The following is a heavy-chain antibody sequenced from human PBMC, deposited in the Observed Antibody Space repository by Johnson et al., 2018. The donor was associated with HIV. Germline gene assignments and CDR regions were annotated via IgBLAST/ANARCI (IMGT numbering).Heavy chain of an antibody. CDR1: GFTFSNYA. V-gene: IGHV3-30*04. Sequence: VQLVESGGGVVQPGRSLRLSCAASGFTFSNYAIHWVRQAPGKGLEWVAVISYDESNKYYADSVKGRFTISRDNSKNTLYLQMNSLRAEDTAVYYCAREGRRDAFDIWGQGTMVTVSS. CDR2: ISYDESNK. CDR3: AREGRRDAFDI. J-gene: IGHJ3*02.